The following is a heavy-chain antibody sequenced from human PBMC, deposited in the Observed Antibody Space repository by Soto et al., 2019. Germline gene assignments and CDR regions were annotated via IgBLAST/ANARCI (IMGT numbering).Heavy chain of an antibody. V-gene: IGHV4-34*01. CDR2: INHSGST. D-gene: IGHD6-6*01. CDR1: GGSFSGYY. CDR3: ARGGDHWDSSSDDAFDI. J-gene: IGHJ3*02. Sequence: KPSETLSLTCAVYGGSFSGYYWSWIRQPPGKGLEWIGEINHSGSTNYNPSLKSRVTISVDTSKNQFSLKLSSVTAADTAVYYCARGGDHWDSSSDDAFDIWGQGTMVTVSS.